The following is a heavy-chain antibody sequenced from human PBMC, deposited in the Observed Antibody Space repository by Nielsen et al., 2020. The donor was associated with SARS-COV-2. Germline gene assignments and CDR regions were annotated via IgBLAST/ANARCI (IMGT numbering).Heavy chain of an antibody. V-gene: IGHV3-23*01. J-gene: IGHJ4*02. CDR2: ISGSGGST. CDR3: AKEGRLLWFGELLVDYFDY. Sequence: GESLKISCAASGFTFSSYAMSWVRQAPGKGLEWVSAISGSGGSTYYADSVKGRFTTSRDNSKNTLYLQMNSLRAEDTAVYYCAKEGRLLWFGELLVDYFDYWGQGTLVTVSS. CDR1: GFTFSSYA. D-gene: IGHD3-10*01.